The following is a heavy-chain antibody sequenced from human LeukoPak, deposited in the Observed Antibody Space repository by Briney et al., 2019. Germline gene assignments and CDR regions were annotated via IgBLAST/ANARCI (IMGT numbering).Heavy chain of an antibody. Sequence: KPVGSLRLSCAASGFTFSSYSMNWVRQAPGKGLEWVSSISSSSSYIYYADSVKGRFTISRDNAKNSLYLQMNSLRAEDTAVYYCARDRYSSSDFDYWGQGTLVTVSS. CDR2: ISSSSSYI. CDR3: ARDRYSSSDFDY. CDR1: GFTFSSYS. J-gene: IGHJ4*02. D-gene: IGHD6-6*01. V-gene: IGHV3-21*01.